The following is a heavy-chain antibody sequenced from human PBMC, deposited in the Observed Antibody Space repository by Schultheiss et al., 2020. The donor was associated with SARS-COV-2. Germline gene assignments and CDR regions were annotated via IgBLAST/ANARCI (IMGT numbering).Heavy chain of an antibody. CDR1: GFTVSSNY. J-gene: IGHJ4*02. CDR2: ISSSSSTI. V-gene: IGHV3-48*04. D-gene: IGHD6-13*01. CDR3: ARPPLIAAAGYFDY. Sequence: GGSLRLSCAASGFTVSSNYMSWVRQAPGKGLEWVSYISSSSSTIYYADSVKGRFTISRDNAKNSLYLQMNSLRAEDTAVYYCARPPLIAAAGYFDYWGQGTLVTVSS.